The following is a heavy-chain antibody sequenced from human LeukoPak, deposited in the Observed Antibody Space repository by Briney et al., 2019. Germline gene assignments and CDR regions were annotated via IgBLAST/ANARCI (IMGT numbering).Heavy chain of an antibody. CDR3: AHPGITMVREAGYYYMDV. CDR2: IIPILGLA. D-gene: IGHD3-10*01. J-gene: IGHJ6*03. CDR1: GGTFSTYA. V-gene: IGHV1-69*04. Sequence: SVKVSCKASGGTFSTYAITWVRQAPGQGLEWVGRIIPILGLANFAQKFQGRVTITADESTSTAYMELSSLRSEDTAVYYCAHPGITMVREAGYYYMDVWGKGTTVTVSS.